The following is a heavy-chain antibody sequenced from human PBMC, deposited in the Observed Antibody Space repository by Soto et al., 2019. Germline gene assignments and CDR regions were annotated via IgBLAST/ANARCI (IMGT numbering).Heavy chain of an antibody. J-gene: IGHJ6*02. CDR1: GGTFSSYS. CDR3: ARDHCSGGSCYLETYYYYGMDV. Sequence: SVKVSCKASGGTFSSYSISWVRQAPGQGLECMGGIIPIFGTANYAQKFQGRVTITADKSTSTAYMELSSLRSEDTAVYYCARDHCSGGSCYLETYYYYGMDVWGQGTTVTVS. CDR2: IIPIFGTA. V-gene: IGHV1-69*06. D-gene: IGHD2-15*01.